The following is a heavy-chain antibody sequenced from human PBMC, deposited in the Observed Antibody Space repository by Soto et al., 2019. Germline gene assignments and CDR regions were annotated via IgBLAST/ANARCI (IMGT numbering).Heavy chain of an antibody. CDR1: GYSFTDYY. J-gene: IGHJ5*02. CDR2: INTKTGRT. CDR3: AGVGPTGWFDP. V-gene: IGHV1-2*02. Sequence: QVHLVQSGAEVKKPGASVKVSCKASGYSFTDYYMHWVRQAPGQGLEWMGWINTKTGRTNYAQRVQGRVTMTGDTSINTAYMELSRLRSDHTAVYYCAGVGPTGWFDPWGQATVVSVSS.